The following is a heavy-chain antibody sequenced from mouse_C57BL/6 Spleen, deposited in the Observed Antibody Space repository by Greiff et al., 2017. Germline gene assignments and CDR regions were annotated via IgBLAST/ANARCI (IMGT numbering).Heavy chain of an antibody. CDR2: IYPGSGST. Sequence: QVQLKQPGAELVKPGASVKMSCKASGYTFTSYWITWVKQRPGQGLEWIGDIYPGSGSTNYNEKFKSKATLTVDTSSSTAYMQLSSLTSEDSAVYYCARVDGYYPPYAMDYWGQGTSVTVSS. CDR1: GYTFTSYW. CDR3: ARVDGYYPPYAMDY. D-gene: IGHD2-3*01. V-gene: IGHV1-55*01. J-gene: IGHJ4*01.